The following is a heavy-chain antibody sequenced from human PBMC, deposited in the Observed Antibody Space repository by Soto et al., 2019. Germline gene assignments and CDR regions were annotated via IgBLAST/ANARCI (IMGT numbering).Heavy chain of an antibody. D-gene: IGHD2-2*02. CDR2: MNPNSGNT. CDR3: ARVGPAAIGIRINYYYYYMDV. J-gene: IGHJ6*03. Sequence: QVQLVQSGAEVKKPGASVKVSCKASGYTFTSYDINWVRQATGQGLEWMGWMNPNSGNTGYAQKFQGRVTMTRNTSISTAYMELSSLRSEDTAVYYCARVGPAAIGIRINYYYYYMDVWGKGTTVTVSS. V-gene: IGHV1-8*01. CDR1: GYTFTSYD.